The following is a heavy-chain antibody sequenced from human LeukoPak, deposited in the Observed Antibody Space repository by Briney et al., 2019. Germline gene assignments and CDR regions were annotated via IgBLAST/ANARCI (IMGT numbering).Heavy chain of an antibody. V-gene: IGHV3-23*01. J-gene: IGHJ4*02. CDR1: GFIFSDFS. CDR2: ISGSGGST. D-gene: IGHD5-18*01. Sequence: PGGSLRLSCAVSGFIFSDFSMSWVRQAPGKGLEWVSAISGSGGSTYYADSVKGRFTISRDNSKNTLYLQMNSLRAEDTAVYYCAKDPTHVDTAMGDYWGQGTLVTVSS. CDR3: AKDPTHVDTAMGDY.